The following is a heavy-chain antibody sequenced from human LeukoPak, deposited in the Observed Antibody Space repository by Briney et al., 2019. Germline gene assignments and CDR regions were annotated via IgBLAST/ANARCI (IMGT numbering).Heavy chain of an antibody. V-gene: IGHV3-30*01. J-gene: IGHJ4*02. CDR3: ARDLAGAI. CDR2: ISYDDGSHK. D-gene: IGHD6-13*01. Sequence: PGRSLRLSCAASGFTFSTYAMHWVRQAPGTGLEWVAVISYDDGSHKFYADSVKGRFTISRDNSKSTVYLQMKSLRVEDTAVYYCARDLAGAIWGQGTLVTVSS. CDR1: GFTFSTYA.